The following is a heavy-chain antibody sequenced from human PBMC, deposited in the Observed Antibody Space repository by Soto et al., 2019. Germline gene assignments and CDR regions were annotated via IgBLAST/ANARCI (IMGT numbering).Heavy chain of an antibody. Sequence: SQALSLTCAISGDSVSSNSAAWNWIRQSPSRGLEWLGRTYYRSKWYNDYAVSVKSRITINPDTSKNQFSLQLNSVTAADTAVYYCARTNAREYSSSSSYEYWGLGTLVTVSS. D-gene: IGHD6-6*01. CDR2: TYYRSKWYN. V-gene: IGHV6-1*01. J-gene: IGHJ4*02. CDR3: ARTNAREYSSSSSYEY. CDR1: GDSVSSNSAA.